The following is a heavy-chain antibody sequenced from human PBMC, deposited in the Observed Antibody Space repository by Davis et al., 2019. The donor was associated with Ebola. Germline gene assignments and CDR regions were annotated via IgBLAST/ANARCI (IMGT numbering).Heavy chain of an antibody. CDR1: GFTVSSNY. D-gene: IGHD4-17*01. CDR2: IYSGGST. Sequence: GESLKISCAASGFTVSSNYMSWVRQAPGKGLEWVSVIYSGGSTYYADSVKGRFTISRDNSKNTLYLQMNSLRAEDTAVYYCAKGWTTSPFDYWGQGALVTVSS. V-gene: IGHV3-53*01. J-gene: IGHJ4*02. CDR3: AKGWTTSPFDY.